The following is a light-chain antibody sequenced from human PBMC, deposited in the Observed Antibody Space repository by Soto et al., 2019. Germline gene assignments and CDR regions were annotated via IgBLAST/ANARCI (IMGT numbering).Light chain of an antibody. Sequence: DIQLTQSPSFLSASVGDRVTITCRASQGISSYLGWYQQKPGKAPKLLIYAASTLESGVPSRFSGSGSGTEFTLTISSLQSEDFATYYCQQLNRYPLTFGPGTKVDIK. CDR3: QQLNRYPLT. J-gene: IGKJ3*01. CDR1: QGISSY. CDR2: AAS. V-gene: IGKV1-9*01.